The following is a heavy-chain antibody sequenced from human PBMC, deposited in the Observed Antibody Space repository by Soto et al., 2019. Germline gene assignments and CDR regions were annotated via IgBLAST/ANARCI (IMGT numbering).Heavy chain of an antibody. V-gene: IGHV4-59*01. Sequence: SETLSLTCTVSGGSISSYYWSWIRQPPGKGLEWIGYIYYSGSTNYNPSLKSRVTISVDTSKNQFSLKLRSVTAADTAVYYCASRSSIAARGTFDIWGQGTMVTVSS. CDR3: ASRSSIAARGTFDI. CDR2: IYYSGST. D-gene: IGHD6-6*01. J-gene: IGHJ3*02. CDR1: GGSISSYY.